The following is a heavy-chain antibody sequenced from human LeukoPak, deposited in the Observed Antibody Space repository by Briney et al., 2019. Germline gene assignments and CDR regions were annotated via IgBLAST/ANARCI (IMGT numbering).Heavy chain of an antibody. V-gene: IGHV4-31*03. D-gene: IGHD2-2*01. CDR3: YGSTSRGGDAFDI. CDR1: GGSINSGAYY. CDR2: IYNSGST. J-gene: IGHJ3*02. Sequence: SETLSLTCSVSGGSINSGAYYWIWIRQHPGKGLEWIGYIYNSGSTYYNPSLKSRVTISVDTSKNQFSLKLSSVTAADTAVYYCYGSTSRGGDAFDIWGQGTMVTVSS.